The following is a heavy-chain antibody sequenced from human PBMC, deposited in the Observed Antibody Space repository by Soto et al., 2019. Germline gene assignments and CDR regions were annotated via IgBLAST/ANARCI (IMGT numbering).Heavy chain of an antibody. V-gene: IGHV3-20*04. CDR1: GFIFDDYG. CDR3: ARDRTQSITMGRYRMDV. J-gene: IGHJ6*02. Sequence: GGSLRLSCAGSGFIFDDYGMSWVRQGPGKGLEWVSGLDWNGGSPGYADSVKGRFTISRDNAKNSLYLQMNSLRAEDTALYYCARDRTQSITMGRYRMDVWGQGTTVTVSS. CDR2: LDWNGGSP. D-gene: IGHD3-10*01.